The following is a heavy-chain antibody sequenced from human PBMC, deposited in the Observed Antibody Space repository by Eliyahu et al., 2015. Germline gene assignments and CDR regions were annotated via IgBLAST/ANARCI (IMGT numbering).Heavy chain of an antibody. CDR1: GFXVSSNY. D-gene: IGHD3-22*01. Sequence: EVHLVESGGGLVQPGGSLXLSCAAXGFXVSSNYMNWVRQAPGKGLEWVSVIYSGGGTDYADSVKGRFTISRDNSKNTLYLQMNSLXAEDTSVYYCARAPSSGYYHFDYWGQGTLVTVSS. J-gene: IGHJ4*02. CDR3: ARAPSSGYYHFDY. CDR2: IYSGGGT. V-gene: IGHV3-66*02.